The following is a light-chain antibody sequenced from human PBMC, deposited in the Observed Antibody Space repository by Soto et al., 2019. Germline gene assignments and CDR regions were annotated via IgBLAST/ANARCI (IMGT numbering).Light chain of an antibody. V-gene: IGKV3-11*01. J-gene: IGKJ1*01. Sequence: EIVLTQSPATLSLAPGERATLSCRASQSVSSYLAWYQHKPGQAPRLLIYDASKRATGIPARFSYSGSGTDFTLTISSLEPEDFAVYYCQQRSNWPPTWTFGQGTRVEIK. CDR2: DAS. CDR3: QQRSNWPPTWT. CDR1: QSVSSY.